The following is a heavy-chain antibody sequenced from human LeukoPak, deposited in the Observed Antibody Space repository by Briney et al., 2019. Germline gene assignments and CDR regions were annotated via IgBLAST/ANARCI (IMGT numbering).Heavy chain of an antibody. CDR3: AKGVRKTYYYDSSGCEFDY. CDR2: ISYDGSDK. D-gene: IGHD3-22*01. V-gene: IGHV3-30-3*01. J-gene: IGHJ4*02. Sequence: GGSLRLSCAASEFTFNSYAMHWVRQAPGKGLEWVAVISYDGSDKYYADSVKGRFTISRDNSKNTLYLQMNSLRTEDTAVYYCAKGVRKTYYYDSSGCEFDYWGPGTLVTVSS. CDR1: EFTFNSYA.